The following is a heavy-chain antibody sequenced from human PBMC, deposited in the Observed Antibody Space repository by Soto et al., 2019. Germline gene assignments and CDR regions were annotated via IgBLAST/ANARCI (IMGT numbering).Heavy chain of an antibody. CDR3: ASVVDIVATTYYYYYREV. CDR1: GATFSSYT. Sequence: ATVKVSCKASGATFSSYTINWVRQAPGQGLEWMGRIIPILGIANYAQKFQGRVTITADKSTSPAYMELSSLRSEDTAVYYCASVVDIVATTYYYYYREVWGKGTTVTVSS. CDR2: IIPILGIA. J-gene: IGHJ6*03. D-gene: IGHD5-12*01. V-gene: IGHV1-69*02.